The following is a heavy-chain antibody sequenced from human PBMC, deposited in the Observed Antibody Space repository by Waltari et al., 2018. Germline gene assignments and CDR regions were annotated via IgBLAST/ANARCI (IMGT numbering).Heavy chain of an antibody. Sequence: QVQLQESGPGLVKPSETLSLTCTVSGYSISSGYYWGWIRQPPGQGLEWIGSIYHSGSTYYNPSLKSRVTISVDTSKNQFSLKLSSVTAADTAVYYCARSPTIYDSSGYYYAYFDYWGQGTLVTVSS. CDR1: GYSISSGYY. CDR3: ARSPTIYDSSGYYYAYFDY. V-gene: IGHV4-38-2*02. J-gene: IGHJ4*02. CDR2: IYHSGST. D-gene: IGHD3-22*01.